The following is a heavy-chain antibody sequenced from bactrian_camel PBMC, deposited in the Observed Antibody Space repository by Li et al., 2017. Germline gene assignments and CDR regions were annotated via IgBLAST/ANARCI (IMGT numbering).Heavy chain of an antibody. Sequence: VQLVESGGGSVQAGGSLRLSCAASGYVSNNMGRFRQAPGKEREGVATVYTGGGSPVYADSVKGRFTISRDNAKNTVYLQMNSLKPEDTAMYYCVAALKYGRSWSDKNAYRYWGQGTQVTVS. CDR2: VYTGGGSP. CDR1: GYVSNN. D-gene: IGHD6*01. J-gene: IGHJ4*01. CDR3: VAALKYGRSWSDKNAYRY. V-gene: IGHV3S40*01.